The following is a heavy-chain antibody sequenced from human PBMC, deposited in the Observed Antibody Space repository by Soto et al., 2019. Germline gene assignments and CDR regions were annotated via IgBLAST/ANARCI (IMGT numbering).Heavy chain of an antibody. V-gene: IGHV1-18*01. Sequence: ASGKVSCKAPGYTFGYHGISWVRQCPGQGLEWMGWISGYNGNTHYEEKVQDRIKMTTDTSTSTTYLELRSLRSDVTFVNFCATGSAFVFGTRYAFAMYVWG. D-gene: IGHD2-2*01. CDR3: ATGSAFVFGTRYAFAMYV. CDR1: GYTFGYHG. J-gene: IGHJ6*02. CDR2: ISGYNGNT.